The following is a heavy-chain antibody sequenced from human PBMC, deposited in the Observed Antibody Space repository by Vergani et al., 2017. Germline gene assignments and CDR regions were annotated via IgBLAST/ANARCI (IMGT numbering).Heavy chain of an antibody. Sequence: EVQLVQSGAEVKKPGESLKISCQGSGYSFTSYWIGWVRQMPEKGLEWMGIIYPDDSDTRYSPSFQGQVTISADKSISTAYLQWSSLKASDTAIYYCARQFSWSGSSHYGMDVWGQGTTVTVSS. CDR2: IYPDDSDT. D-gene: IGHD1-26*01. V-gene: IGHV5-51*01. CDR1: GYSFTSYW. J-gene: IGHJ6*02. CDR3: ARQFSWSGSSHYGMDV.